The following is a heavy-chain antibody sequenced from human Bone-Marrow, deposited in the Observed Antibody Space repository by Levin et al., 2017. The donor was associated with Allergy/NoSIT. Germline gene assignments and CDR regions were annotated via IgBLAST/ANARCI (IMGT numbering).Heavy chain of an antibody. J-gene: IGHJ5*02. D-gene: IGHD1-7*01. CDR2: IRGKTYDGTS. CDR1: GFSFGDYA. CDR3: TREGVTGTSWFDP. V-gene: IGHV3-49*04. Sequence: GGSLRLSCTASGFSFGDYAMNWVRQAPGKGLEWVGFIRGKTYDGTSDYAASVKGRFTISRDDSKSIAYLQMNSLKIEDTAVYYCTREGVTGTSWFDPWGQGTLVTVSS.